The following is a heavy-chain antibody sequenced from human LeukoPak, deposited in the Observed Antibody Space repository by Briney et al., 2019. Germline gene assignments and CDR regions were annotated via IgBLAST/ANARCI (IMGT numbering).Heavy chain of an antibody. J-gene: IGHJ4*02. CDR2: IYHSGTT. CDR1: GGSITSSNW. V-gene: IGHV4-4*02. D-gene: IGHD3-22*01. CDR3: ARDNDSSGLDY. Sequence: PSGTLSLTCAVSGGSITSSNWWSWVRQPPGKGLEWIGEIYHSGTTNYNASLKSRVTISVDKSKNQFSLMLSSVTAADTAVYYCARDNDSSGLDYWGQGTLVTVSS.